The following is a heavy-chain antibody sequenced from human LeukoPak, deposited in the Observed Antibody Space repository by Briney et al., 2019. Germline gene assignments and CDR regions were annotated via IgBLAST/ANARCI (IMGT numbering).Heavy chain of an antibody. D-gene: IGHD3-22*01. J-gene: IGHJ4*02. CDR1: GGSISSGGYS. CDR2: IYHSGST. Sequence: SQTLSLTCAVSGGSISSGGYSWRWIRQPPGKGLEWIGYIYHSGSTYYNPSLKSRVTISVDRSKNQFSLKLSSVTAADTAVYYCARGRYYDSSGYYYDYWGQGTLVTVSS. CDR3: ARGRYYDSSGYYYDY. V-gene: IGHV4-30-2*01.